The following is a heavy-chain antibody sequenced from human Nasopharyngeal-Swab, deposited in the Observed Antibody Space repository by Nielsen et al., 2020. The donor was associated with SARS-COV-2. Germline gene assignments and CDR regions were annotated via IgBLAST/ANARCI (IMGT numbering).Heavy chain of an antibody. J-gene: IGHJ5*02. V-gene: IGHV2-5*02. CDR2: VFWDDDK. CDR1: GFSLTTGVG. CDR3: VHRPFIRIVGGTWFDA. D-gene: IGHD1-26*01. Sequence: SGPTLVKPTQTLTLTCTFSGFSLTTGVGVGWIRQPPGKPLEWLALVFWDDDKRYRSSLKSRLTITKNTSKRQVVLTMTNMDPVDTATYYCVHRPFIRIVGGTWFDAWGQGTLVIVSS.